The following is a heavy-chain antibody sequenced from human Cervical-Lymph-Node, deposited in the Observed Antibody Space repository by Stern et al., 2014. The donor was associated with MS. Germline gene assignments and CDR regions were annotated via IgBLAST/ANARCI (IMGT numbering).Heavy chain of an antibody. Sequence: VQLEESGSELKKPGASVKVSCKASGYSFTHFALNWVRHAPGQGLQWMGWINTNTGNPSYAQAFTGRFVFSLDTSVSTAYLQISSLKAEDNAVYYCARDPHDYGDRFDYWGQGTLVTVSS. CDR3: ARDPHDYGDRFDY. J-gene: IGHJ4*02. CDR1: GYSFTHFA. V-gene: IGHV7-4-1*02. CDR2: INTNTGNP. D-gene: IGHD4-17*01.